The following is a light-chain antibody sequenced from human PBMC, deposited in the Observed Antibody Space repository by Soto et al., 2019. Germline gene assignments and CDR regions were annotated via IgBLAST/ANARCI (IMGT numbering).Light chain of an antibody. J-gene: IGLJ2*01. Sequence: QSVLTQPPSASGTPGQRVTISCSGGSSNIGSNTVNWYQQLPGTAPKLLIYSNNQRPSGVPDRFSGFKSGTSASLAISGLQSEDEADYYCAAWDDSLNGRVFGGGTKLTV. CDR2: SNN. V-gene: IGLV1-44*01. CDR1: SSNIGSNT. CDR3: AAWDDSLNGRV.